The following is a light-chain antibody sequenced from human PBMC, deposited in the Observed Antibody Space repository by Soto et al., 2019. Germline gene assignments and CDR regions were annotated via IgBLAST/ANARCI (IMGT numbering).Light chain of an antibody. J-gene: IGLJ1*01. CDR1: RSNIGSQN. CDR3: AAWDDSLIGYV. Sequence: QSVLTQPPSTSGTPGQRVTISCSGSRSNIGSQNVNWYQQLPGTAPKLLIYNNNQRPSGVPDRFSGSKSGTSASLAISGLQSEDEAAYYCAAWDDSLIGYVFGTGTKLTV. V-gene: IGLV1-44*01. CDR2: NNN.